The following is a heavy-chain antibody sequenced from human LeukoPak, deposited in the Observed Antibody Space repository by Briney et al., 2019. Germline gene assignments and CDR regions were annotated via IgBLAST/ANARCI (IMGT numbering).Heavy chain of an antibody. CDR1: GFAFDDST. D-gene: IGHD6-6*01. CDR3: ARDLRGSSSPLGHY. CDR2: ITGNGGVI. V-gene: IGHV3-43*01. Sequence: GSLRLSCAASGFAFDDSTMHWVRQAPGKGLHWISLITGNGGVIKYADSVKGRFTISRDNAKNSLYLQMNSLRAEDTAVYYCARDLRGSSSPLGHYWGQGTLVTVSS. J-gene: IGHJ4*02.